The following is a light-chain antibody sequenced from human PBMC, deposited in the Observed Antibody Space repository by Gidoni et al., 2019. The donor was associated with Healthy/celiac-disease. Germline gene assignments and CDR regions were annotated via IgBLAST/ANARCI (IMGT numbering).Light chain of an antibody. Sequence: EILRNYFAGWYQQKPGQAPVLVIYGKNNRPSGIPVRFSGSSSGNTASLKITGAQAEDEADYYCNSRDNSGKHVLFGGGTKLTVL. V-gene: IGLV3-19*01. CDR1: ILRNYF. J-gene: IGLJ2*01. CDR2: GKN. CDR3: NSRDNSGKHVL.